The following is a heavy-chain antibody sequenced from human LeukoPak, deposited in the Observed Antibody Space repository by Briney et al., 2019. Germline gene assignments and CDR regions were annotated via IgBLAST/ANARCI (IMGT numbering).Heavy chain of an antibody. V-gene: IGHV4-59*01. CDR2: IYYSGST. CDR1: GGSISSYY. CDR3: ARTTLLWFGHEGWFDP. Sequence: PSETLSLTCTVSGGSISSYYWSWVRQPPGKGLEWIGYIYYSGSTNYNPSLKSRVTISVDTSKNQFSLKLSSVTAADTAVYYCARTTLLWFGHEGWFDPWGQGTLVTVSS. J-gene: IGHJ5*02. D-gene: IGHD3-10*01.